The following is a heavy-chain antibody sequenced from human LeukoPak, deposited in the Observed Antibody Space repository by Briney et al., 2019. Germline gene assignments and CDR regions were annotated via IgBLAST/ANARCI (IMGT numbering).Heavy chain of an antibody. Sequence: AGGSLRLSRAASGFTVSSNYMSWVRQAPGKGLEWVSVIYSGGSTYYADSVKGRFTISRDNSKNTLYLQMNSLRAEDTAVYYCARDLGRTTFDYWGQGTLVTVSS. CDR3: ARDLGRTTFDY. J-gene: IGHJ4*02. D-gene: IGHD1-7*01. CDR2: IYSGGST. CDR1: GFTVSSNY. V-gene: IGHV3-66*01.